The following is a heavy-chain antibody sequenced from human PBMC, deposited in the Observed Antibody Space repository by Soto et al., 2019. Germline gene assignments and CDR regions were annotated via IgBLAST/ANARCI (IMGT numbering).Heavy chain of an antibody. CDR1: GGSISSGGYY. D-gene: IGHD2-8*01. V-gene: IGHV4-31*03. J-gene: IGHJ3*02. CDR3: ARIVLMVYAIHGDPFDI. Sequence: PSETLSLTCTVSGGSISSGGYYGSWIRQHPGKGLEWIGYIYYSGSTYYNPSLKSRVTISVDTSKNQFSLKLSSVTAADTAVYYCARIVLMVYAIHGDPFDIWGQGTMVTVSS. CDR2: IYYSGST.